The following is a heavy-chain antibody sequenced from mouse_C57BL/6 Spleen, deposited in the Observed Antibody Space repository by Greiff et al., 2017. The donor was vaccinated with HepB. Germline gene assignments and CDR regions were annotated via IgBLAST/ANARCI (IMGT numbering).Heavy chain of an antibody. CDR3: ARGHITTVVAGYFDV. CDR1: GYSFTDYN. J-gene: IGHJ1*03. Sequence: EVKLMESGPELVKPGASVKISCKASGYSFTDYNMNWVKQSNGKSLEWIGVINPNYGTTSYNQKFKGKATLTVDQSSSTAYMQLNSLTSEDSAVYYCARGHITTVVAGYFDVWGTGTTVTVSS. V-gene: IGHV1-39*01. CDR2: INPNYGTT. D-gene: IGHD1-1*01.